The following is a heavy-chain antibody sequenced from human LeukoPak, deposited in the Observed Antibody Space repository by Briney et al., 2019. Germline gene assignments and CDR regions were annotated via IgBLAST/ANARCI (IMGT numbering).Heavy chain of an antibody. V-gene: IGHV4-34*01. CDR2: INHSGST. CDR3: ARRGGLSVFGVVMEYYFDY. Sequence: SETLSLTCAVYGGSFSGYYWNWMRQPPGKGLEWIGEINHSGSTNYNPSLKSRVTISVDASKNQFSLKLNSVTAADTAVYYCARRGGLSVFGVVMEYYFDYWGQGTLVTVSS. J-gene: IGHJ4*02. CDR1: GGSFSGYY. D-gene: IGHD3-3*01.